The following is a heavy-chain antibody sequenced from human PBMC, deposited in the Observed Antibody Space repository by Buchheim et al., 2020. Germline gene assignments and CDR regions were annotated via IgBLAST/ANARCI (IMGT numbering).Heavy chain of an antibody. J-gene: IGHJ6*01. CDR3: AKETVTAGAGYYGMDV. CDR2: FSGSSGTT. Sequence: EVQLLESGGGLIQPGGSLRLSCAASGFPFSSYAMSWVRQAPGKGLEWVSSFSGSSGTTYYADSVKGRFTISRDNSKNTLYLQMNSLRAGDTAVYYCAKETVTAGAGYYGMDVWGQGTT. CDR1: GFPFSSYA. D-gene: IGHD4-17*01. V-gene: IGHV3-23*01.